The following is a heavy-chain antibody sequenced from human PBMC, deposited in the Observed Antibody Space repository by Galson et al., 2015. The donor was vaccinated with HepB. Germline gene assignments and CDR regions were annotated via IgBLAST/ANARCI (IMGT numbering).Heavy chain of an antibody. V-gene: IGHV3-74*01. Sequence: SLRLSCAASGFTFSSYWMHWVRHAPGKGLVWVSRINSDGSIANYADSVKGQFTISRDNAKNTLYLQVNSLRAEDTAVYYCVRVKDNYGYENSLDSWGQGTLVTVSS. D-gene: IGHD3-16*01. CDR3: VRVKDNYGYENSLDS. CDR2: INSDGSIA. J-gene: IGHJ4*02. CDR1: GFTFSSYW.